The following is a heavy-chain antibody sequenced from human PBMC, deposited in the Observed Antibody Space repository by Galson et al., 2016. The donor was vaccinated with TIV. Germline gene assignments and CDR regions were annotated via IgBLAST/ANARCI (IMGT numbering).Heavy chain of an antibody. Sequence: QSGAEVKKPGESLKISCKGSGYTFSNYWIGWVRQMPGKGLEWLGIIYPRDSTTRYSPAFQGQVTISADTSINTAYLQRSSLKASDTARYYCVRKGNWNYLFDYRGPGTLVTVSS. J-gene: IGHJ4*02. D-gene: IGHD1-7*01. V-gene: IGHV5-51*03. CDR3: VRKGNWNYLFDY. CDR2: IYPRDSTT. CDR1: GYTFSNYW.